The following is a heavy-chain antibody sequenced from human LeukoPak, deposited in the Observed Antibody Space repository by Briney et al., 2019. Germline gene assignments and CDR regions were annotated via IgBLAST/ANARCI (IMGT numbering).Heavy chain of an antibody. V-gene: IGHV4-30-2*01. J-gene: IGHJ4*02. D-gene: IGHD2-15*01. CDR1: GGSISSGGYS. CDR3: ARVVVAARVPDY. Sequence: SQTLSLTCAVSGGSISSGGYSWSWIRQPPGKGLEWIGYIYHSGSTYYNPSLKSRVTISVDRSKNQFSLKLSSVTAADTAVYYCARVVVAARVPDYWGQGTLVTVSS. CDR2: IYHSGST.